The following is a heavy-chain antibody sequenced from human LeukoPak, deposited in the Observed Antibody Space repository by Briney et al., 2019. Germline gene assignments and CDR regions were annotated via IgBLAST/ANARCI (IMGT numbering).Heavy chain of an antibody. Sequence: SETLSLTCTVSGGSISIYYWSWIRQPAGKGLEWIGRISTSESTKYNPSLKSRVTMSLDTSKNQFSLKLSSVTAADTAVYYCAKVLRGYSYGVCRYWGQGTLVTVSS. CDR3: AKVLRGYSYGVCRY. CDR1: GGSISIYY. D-gene: IGHD5-18*01. V-gene: IGHV4-4*07. J-gene: IGHJ4*02. CDR2: ISTSEST.